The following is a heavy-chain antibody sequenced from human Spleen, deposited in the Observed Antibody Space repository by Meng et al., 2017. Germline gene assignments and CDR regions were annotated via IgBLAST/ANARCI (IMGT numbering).Heavy chain of an antibody. CDR2: INPNSGDT. V-gene: IGHV1-2*06. J-gene: IGHJ4*02. Sequence: HLVRLGARGRKPGAPWRVSGKPSGYSFTGYYMHWVRQGPGQGLEWMGRINPNSGDTRYAQKFQGRVTMTRDTAISTAYMELSSLIFDDTAVYYCARGPGAVRSPYYFDYWGQGTLVTVSS. D-gene: IGHD2-15*01. CDR1: GYSFTGYY. CDR3: ARGPGAVRSPYYFDY.